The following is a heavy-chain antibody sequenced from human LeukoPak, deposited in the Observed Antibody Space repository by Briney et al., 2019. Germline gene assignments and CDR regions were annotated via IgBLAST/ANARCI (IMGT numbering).Heavy chain of an antibody. D-gene: IGHD3-10*01. CDR1: GGSISSSSYY. Sequence: SETLSLTCTVSGGSISSSSYYWGWIRQPPGKGLEWIGSIYYSGSTYYNPSLKSRVTISVDTSKNQFSLKLSSVTAADTAVYYCARHLGSGSSTWGQGTLVTVSS. V-gene: IGHV4-39*01. CDR3: ARHLGSGSST. J-gene: IGHJ5*02. CDR2: IYYSGST.